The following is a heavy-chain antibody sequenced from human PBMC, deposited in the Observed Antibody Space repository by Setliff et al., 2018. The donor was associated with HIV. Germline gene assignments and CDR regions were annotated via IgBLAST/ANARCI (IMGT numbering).Heavy chain of an antibody. D-gene: IGHD3-22*01. Sequence: SETLSLTCTVSGGSISSYYWSWIRQPPGKGLEWIGYIFYSGSTDYNPSLKSRVTISVDTSKSQFSLKLSSVTAADTAVYYCARDNYYDSSGIDYWGQGTLVTVSS. CDR2: IFYSGST. CDR1: GGSISSYY. CDR3: ARDNYYDSSGIDY. V-gene: IGHV4-59*01. J-gene: IGHJ4*02.